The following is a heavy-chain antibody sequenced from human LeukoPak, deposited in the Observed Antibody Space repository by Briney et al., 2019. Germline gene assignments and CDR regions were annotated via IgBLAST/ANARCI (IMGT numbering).Heavy chain of an antibody. V-gene: IGHV3-48*03. D-gene: IGHD3-10*02. CDR2: IGISSSTI. Sequence: GGSLRLSCAASGFTFSSYAMIWVRQAPGKGLEWVSYIGISSSTIYYADSVKGRFTISRDNAKNSLYLQMNSLRAEDTAVYYCAELGITMIGGVWGKGTTVTISS. CDR1: GFTFSSYA. J-gene: IGHJ6*04. CDR3: AELGITMIGGV.